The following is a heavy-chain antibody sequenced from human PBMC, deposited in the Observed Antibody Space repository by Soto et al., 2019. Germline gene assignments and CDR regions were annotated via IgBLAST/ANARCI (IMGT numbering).Heavy chain of an antibody. D-gene: IGHD5-18*01. CDR1: VGTFSTYS. CDR3: ARAAYSYGTAYLSYYSGMAV. J-gene: IGHJ6*02. Sequence: SVKVSCKPSVGTFSTYSIIWVRQAPGQGREWVGGIIPIFGTANYAQKFQGRVTITADESTSTVYMELSSLRSEDTAVYYCARAAYSYGTAYLSYYSGMAVWGQGTTVTVSS. CDR2: IIPIFGTA. V-gene: IGHV1-69*13.